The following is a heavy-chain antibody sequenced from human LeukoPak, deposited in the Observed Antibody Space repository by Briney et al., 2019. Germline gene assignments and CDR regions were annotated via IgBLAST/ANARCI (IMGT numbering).Heavy chain of an antibody. V-gene: IGHV5-51*01. CDR1: GCSFTSYW. D-gene: IGHD3-22*01. CDR2: IYPGDSDT. CDR3: ARAYYYDSSGYYYGY. Sequence: GESLKISCKGSGCSFTSYWIGWVRQMPGKGLEWMGIIYPGDSDTRYSPSFQGQVTISADKSISTAYLQWSSLKASDTAMYYCARAYYYDSSGYYYGYWGQGTLVTVSS. J-gene: IGHJ4*02.